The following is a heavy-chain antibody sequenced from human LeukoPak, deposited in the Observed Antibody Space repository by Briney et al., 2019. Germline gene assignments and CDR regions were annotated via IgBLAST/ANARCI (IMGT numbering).Heavy chain of an antibody. V-gene: IGHV3-23*01. CDR1: GFTFSTFA. CDR2: ISDAAGTT. J-gene: IGHJ4*02. Sequence: PGASLRLSCAASGFTFSTFAMNWVRQAPGKGLEWVSTISDAAGTTYYADSVRGRFTISRDNSKNTLYLQMNSLRAEDTAVYYCAKGEFWSAYYNWGQGTLLTVSS. D-gene: IGHD3-3*01. CDR3: AKGEFWSAYYN.